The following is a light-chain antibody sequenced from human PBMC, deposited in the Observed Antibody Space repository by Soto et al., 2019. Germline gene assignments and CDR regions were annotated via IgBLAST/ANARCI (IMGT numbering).Light chain of an antibody. CDR2: AAS. CDR1: QSISSY. V-gene: IGKV1-39*01. CDR3: QQSYSTPTGT. J-gene: IGKJ1*01. Sequence: DIQMTLKRLAQCGAGEECSSLRSPARQSISSYLNWYQQKPGKAPKLLIYAASSLQSGVPSRFSGSGSGTDFTLTISSLQPEDFATYCCQQSYSTPTGTLGEGTKVDIK.